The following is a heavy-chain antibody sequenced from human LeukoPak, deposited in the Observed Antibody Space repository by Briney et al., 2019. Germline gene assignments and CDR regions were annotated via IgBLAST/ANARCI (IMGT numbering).Heavy chain of an antibody. J-gene: IGHJ4*02. CDR3: ARVLHAPYLIDS. CDR2: VFRLQTVRT. V-gene: IGHV4-38-2*02. CDR1: DSSITSTYY. D-gene: IGHD2-8*01. Sequence: SETLSLTCTVSDSSITSTYYWAWFRQPPGKGLQWIATVFRLQTVRTFNNPSLGSRVTMSLDPSHNQFSLNLTSVTAADTALYFCARVLHAPYLIDSWGQGTPVTVSS.